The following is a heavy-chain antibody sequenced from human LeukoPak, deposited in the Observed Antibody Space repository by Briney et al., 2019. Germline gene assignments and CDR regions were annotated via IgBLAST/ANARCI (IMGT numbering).Heavy chain of an antibody. J-gene: IGHJ4*02. CDR2: ISGSGDAT. V-gene: IGHV3-23*01. CDR3: AKSTSFYLDS. Sequence: GSLRLSCAASGFMFSNYAMTWVRQAPGKGLESISVISGSGDATNYADSVKGRFTISRDNSKSMLYVQMNSLRAEDTAVYYCAKSTSFYLDSWGQGTLVTVSS. CDR1: GFMFSNYA.